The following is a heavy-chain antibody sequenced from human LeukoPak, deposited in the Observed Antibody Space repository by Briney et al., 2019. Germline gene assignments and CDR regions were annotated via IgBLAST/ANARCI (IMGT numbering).Heavy chain of an antibody. V-gene: IGHV3-23*01. CDR1: GFTFSGYG. CDR2: ISGSGGST. Sequence: GGSLRLSCAASGFTFSGYGMHWARQAPGKGLEWVSAISGSGGSTYYADSVKGRFTISRDNSKNTLYLQMNSLRAEDTAVYYCTKGAIWLPFDYWGQGTLVTVSS. CDR3: TKGAIWLPFDY. D-gene: IGHD5-18*01. J-gene: IGHJ4*02.